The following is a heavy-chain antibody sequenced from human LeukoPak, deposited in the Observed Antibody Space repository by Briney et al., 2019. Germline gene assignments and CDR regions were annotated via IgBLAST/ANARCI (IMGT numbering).Heavy chain of an antibody. D-gene: IGHD4-17*01. CDR2: INHSGST. J-gene: IGHJ4*02. CDR1: GGSFSGYY. CDR3: AVARTTVKGFDY. Sequence: SETLSLTCAVYGGSFSGYYWSWIRQPPGKGLEWIGEINHSGSTNYNPSLKSRVTISVDTSKNQFSLKLSSVTAADTAVYYCAVARTTVKGFDYWGQGTLVTASS. V-gene: IGHV4-34*01.